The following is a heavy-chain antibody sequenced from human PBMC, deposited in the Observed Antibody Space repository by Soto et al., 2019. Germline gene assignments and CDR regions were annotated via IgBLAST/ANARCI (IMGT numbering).Heavy chain of an antibody. CDR1: GFSFNFFG. CDR2: ISYDGREK. V-gene: IGHV3-30*18. Sequence: QEQLVESGGGVVQAGRSLRLSCVASGFSFNFFGMHWVRQAPGKGLEWVAVISYDGREKYYADSVKGRFTMSRDNSKNMVYLEISSLRPEDPSVYYCAKERRYSFDAFDIWGHGTMVTVSS. CDR3: AKERRYSFDAFDI. D-gene: IGHD5-12*01. J-gene: IGHJ3*02.